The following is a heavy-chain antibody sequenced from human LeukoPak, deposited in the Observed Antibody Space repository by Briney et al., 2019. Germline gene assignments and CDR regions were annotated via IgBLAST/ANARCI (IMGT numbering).Heavy chain of an antibody. J-gene: IGHJ5*02. CDR3: ARTTEDCSSTSCYQYWFDP. V-gene: IGHV4-39*07. Sequence: SETLSLTCTVSGGSISTSNYYWGWIRQPPGTGLEWIGNIFYSGSTYYSPSLRSRVTISVDTSKNQFSLKLNSVTAADTAVYYCARTTEDCSSTSCYQYWFDPWGQGTLVTVSS. CDR1: GGSISTSNYY. D-gene: IGHD2-2*01. CDR2: IFYSGST.